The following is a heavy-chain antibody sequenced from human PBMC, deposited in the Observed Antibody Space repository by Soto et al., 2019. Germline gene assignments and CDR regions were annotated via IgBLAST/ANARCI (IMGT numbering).Heavy chain of an antibody. CDR3: ARDPGIAAADKYFQH. D-gene: IGHD6-13*01. CDR1: GYTFTSYA. Sequence: QVQLVQSGAEVKKPGASVKVSCKASGYTFTSYAMHWVRQAPGQRLEWMGWINAGNGNTKYSQKLQGRVTITRDTSASTAYMELSSLRSEDTAVYYCARDPGIAAADKYFQHWGQGTLVTVSS. J-gene: IGHJ1*01. CDR2: INAGNGNT. V-gene: IGHV1-3*01.